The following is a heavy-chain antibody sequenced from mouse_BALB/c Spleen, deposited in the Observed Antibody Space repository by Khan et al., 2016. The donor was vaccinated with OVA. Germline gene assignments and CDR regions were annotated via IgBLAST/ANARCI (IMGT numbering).Heavy chain of an antibody. CDR1: GFTFSTYG. CDR2: VSTGCGYT. D-gene: IGHD1-1*01. J-gene: IGHJ3*01. CDR3: ARLAYYYDSEGFAY. Sequence: EVELVESGGDLVKPGGSLKLSCAASGFTFSTYGMSWVRQTPDKRMEWVATVSTGCGYTYSPDSVKGRFTISRDNAKNTLYLQMSSLKSEDTAMFYCARLAYYYDSEGFAYWGQGTLVTVS. V-gene: IGHV5-6*01.